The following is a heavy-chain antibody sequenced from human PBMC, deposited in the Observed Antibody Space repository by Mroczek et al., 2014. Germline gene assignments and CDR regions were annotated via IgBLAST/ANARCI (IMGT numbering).Heavy chain of an antibody. CDR1: GFTLSSCV. Sequence: VQLVQSGGDLVQPGGSLRLSCAASGFTLSSCVMSWVRQAPGKRLEWVSGLSNSGNNAYYADSVKGRFTISRDNSKNTLYLQMNSLRAEDTAVYYCVKGGIFFSLLWFGEATWGQGTLVTVSS. CDR2: LSNSGNNA. V-gene: IGHV3-23*04. D-gene: IGHD3-10*01. J-gene: IGHJ5*02. CDR3: VKGGIFFSLLWFGEAT.